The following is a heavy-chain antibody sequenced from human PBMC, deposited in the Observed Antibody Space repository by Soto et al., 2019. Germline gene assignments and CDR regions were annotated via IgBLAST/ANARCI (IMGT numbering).Heavy chain of an antibody. J-gene: IGHJ4*02. CDR1: GGSISSYY. CDR3: ARAPIAARPRGYYFDY. D-gene: IGHD6-6*01. V-gene: IGHV4-59*01. CDR2: IYYSGST. Sequence: QVQLQESGPGLVKPSETLSLTCTVSGGSISSYYWSWIRQPPGKGLEWIGYIYYSGSTNYNPSLKSRVTISVDTSKNQFSLKLSSVTAADTAVYYCARAPIAARPRGYYFDYWGQGTLVTVSS.